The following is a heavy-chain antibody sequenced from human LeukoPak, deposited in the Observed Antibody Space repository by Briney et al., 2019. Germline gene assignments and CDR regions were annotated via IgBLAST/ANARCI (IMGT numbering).Heavy chain of an antibody. CDR1: GGSFSGYY. V-gene: IGHV4-34*01. Sequence: SETLSLTCAVYGGSFSGYYWSWIRQPPGKGLEWIGEINHSGSTNYNPSLKGRVTISVDTSKNQFSLKLSSVTAADTAVYYCARAEVVAAIRGGFDPWGQGTLVTVSS. J-gene: IGHJ5*02. CDR2: INHSGST. CDR3: ARAEVVAAIRGGFDP. D-gene: IGHD2-15*01.